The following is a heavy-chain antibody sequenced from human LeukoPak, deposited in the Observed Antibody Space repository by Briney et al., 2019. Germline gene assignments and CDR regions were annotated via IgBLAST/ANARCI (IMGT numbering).Heavy chain of an antibody. CDR2: INHSGST. Sequence: SETLSLTCAVYGGSLSGYYWSWIRQPPGKGLEWIGEINHSGSTNYNPSLKSRVTISVDTSKNQFSLKLSSVTAADTAVYYCARADRMRRLAFDYWGQGTLVTVSS. CDR1: GGSLSGYY. CDR3: ARADRMRRLAFDY. J-gene: IGHJ4*02. D-gene: IGHD2-21*01. V-gene: IGHV4-34*01.